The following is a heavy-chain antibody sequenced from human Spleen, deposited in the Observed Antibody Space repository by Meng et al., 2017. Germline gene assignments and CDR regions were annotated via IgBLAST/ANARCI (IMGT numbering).Heavy chain of an antibody. J-gene: IGHJ6*02. V-gene: IGHV1-8*01. D-gene: IGHD2-15*01. CDR1: GYTFTSYD. Sequence: ASVKVSCKASGYTFTSYDINWVRQATGQGLEWMGWMNPNSGNTGYAQKFQGRVTMTTDTSTSTAYMELRSLRSDDTAVYYCAREDCSGGSCNDFHYFGMDVWGQGTTVTVSS. CDR2: MNPNSGNT. CDR3: AREDCSGGSCNDFHYFGMDV.